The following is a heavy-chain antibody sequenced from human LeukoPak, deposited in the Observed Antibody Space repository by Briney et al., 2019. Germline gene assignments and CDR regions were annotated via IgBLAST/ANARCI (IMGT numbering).Heavy chain of an antibody. V-gene: IGHV1-18*04. D-gene: IGHD2-15*01. CDR1: GYTFTGYY. Sequence: ASVKVSCKASGYTFTGYYMHWVRQAPGQGLEWMGWINPYNGNTNYAQKLQGRVTMTTDTSTSTAYMELRSLRSDDTAVYYCARGRRYCSGGSCFDYWGQGTLVTVSS. CDR2: INPYNGNT. CDR3: ARGRRYCSGGSCFDY. J-gene: IGHJ4*02.